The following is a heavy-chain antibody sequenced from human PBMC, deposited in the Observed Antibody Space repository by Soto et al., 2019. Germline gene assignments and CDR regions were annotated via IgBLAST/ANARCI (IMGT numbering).Heavy chain of an antibody. Sequence: SETLSLTCTVSGGSISSYYWGWIRQPPGKGLEWIGYVYYTGTTHFNPSLKSRVSMSVDTSKNQFSLKLSSVTTADTAVYYCARAAAADYWGQGTLVTVSS. CDR2: VYYTGTT. D-gene: IGHD6-13*01. CDR3: ARAAAADY. V-gene: IGHV4-59*01. J-gene: IGHJ4*02. CDR1: GGSISSYY.